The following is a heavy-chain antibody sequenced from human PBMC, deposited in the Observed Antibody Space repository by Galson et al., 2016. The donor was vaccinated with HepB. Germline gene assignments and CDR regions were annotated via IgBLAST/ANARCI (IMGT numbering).Heavy chain of an antibody. J-gene: IGHJ6*02. V-gene: IGHV3-66*04. D-gene: IGHD6-13*01. CDR2: IYSGGIT. CDR1: GFTVSSNY. Sequence: SLRLSCAASGFTVSSNYMSWVRQAPGKGLEWVSVIYSGGITYYADSVKGSFTIPRDNAKNTLYLQMNSLSAEDTAVYHCARHQYISSPTRRRYYYGMDVWGQGTTVTVSS. CDR3: ARHQYISSPTRRRYYYGMDV.